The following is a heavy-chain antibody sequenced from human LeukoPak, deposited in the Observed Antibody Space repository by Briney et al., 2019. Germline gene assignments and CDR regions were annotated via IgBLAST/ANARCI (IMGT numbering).Heavy chain of an antibody. CDR2: ISYSGST. V-gene: IGHV4-61*05. CDR1: GGSISSRSYY. J-gene: IGHJ4*02. D-gene: IGHD2-15*01. Sequence: SETLSLTCTVSGGSISSRSYYWGWIRQPPGKGLEWGGDISYSGSTDSNPSLKSRVTISVDTSKHQLSLKLSSVTAADTAVYYCARTYCRGGSCHFDYWGQGTLVTVSS. CDR3: ARTYCRGGSCHFDY.